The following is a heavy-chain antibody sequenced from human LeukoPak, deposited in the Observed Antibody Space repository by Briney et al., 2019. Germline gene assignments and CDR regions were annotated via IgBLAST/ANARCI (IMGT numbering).Heavy chain of an antibody. CDR3: AGRGDGNLSYFEH. J-gene: IGHJ4*02. CDR1: GFTFSSYW. CDR2: IKQDGGEK. D-gene: IGHD5-24*01. Sequence: PGGSLRLSRAASGFTFSSYWMSWVRQAPGKGLEGVANIKQDGGEKYYVDSVKGRFTISRDNAKISLYLEINSLRAEDTAVYYCAGRGDGNLSYFEHWGQGTLVTASS. V-gene: IGHV3-7*04.